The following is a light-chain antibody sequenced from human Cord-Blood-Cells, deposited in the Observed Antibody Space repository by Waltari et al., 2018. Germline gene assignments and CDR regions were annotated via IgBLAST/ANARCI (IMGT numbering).Light chain of an antibody. CDR2: DAS. J-gene: IGKJ4*01. V-gene: IGKV3-11*01. CDR1: QSVSSY. Sequence: EIVLTQSPATLSLSPGERATLSCRASQSVSSYLAWYQQKPGQAPRLLIYDASNRATGIPAMFSGSGSGTDFTLTISSLEPEDFAVYYCQQRSNWPLLTFGGGTKVEIK. CDR3: QQRSNWPLLT.